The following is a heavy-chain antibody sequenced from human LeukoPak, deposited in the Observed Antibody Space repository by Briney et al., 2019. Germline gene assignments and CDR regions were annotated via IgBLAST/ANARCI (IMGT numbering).Heavy chain of an antibody. J-gene: IGHJ4*02. CDR1: GYTFTSYG. CDR2: ISSYNSNT. CDR3: AVHDFYSGGYHFDY. Sequence: ASVKFSCKASGYTFTSYGISWLPQAPGQGLEWLKWISSYNSNTNYAQKFQGRVTMTTDTPTSTAYMDLRSLKSDDTAVYYCAVHDFYSGGYHFDYWGQGTLVSVSS. D-gene: IGHD3-3*01. V-gene: IGHV1-18*01.